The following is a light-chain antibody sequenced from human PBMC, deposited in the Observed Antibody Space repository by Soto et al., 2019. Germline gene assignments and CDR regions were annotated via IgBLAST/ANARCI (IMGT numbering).Light chain of an antibody. Sequence: EIVMTQSPVTLSVSPGERATLSCRASQSVSSNLALYQQKPGQAPSLLIYGAFTRATGIPARFSVTGSGTEFSLTISSLPSEDFALYYCQQYNDWPLTFGQGTKVE. CDR1: QSVSSN. CDR3: QQYNDWPLT. J-gene: IGKJ1*01. V-gene: IGKV3-15*01. CDR2: GAF.